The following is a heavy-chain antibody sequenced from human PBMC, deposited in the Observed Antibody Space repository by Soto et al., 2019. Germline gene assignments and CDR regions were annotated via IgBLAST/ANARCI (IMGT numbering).Heavy chain of an antibody. CDR1: GYTFTGYY. V-gene: IGHV1-2*02. D-gene: IGHD6-13*01. CDR2: INPNSGGT. CDR3: APLWVAAAGIGGWATPWFDP. J-gene: IGHJ5*02. Sequence: QVQLVQSGAEVKKPGASVKVSCKASGYTFTGYYMHWVRQAPGQGLEWMGWINPNSGGTNYAQKFQGRVTMTRDTSISTAYMELGRLRSDDTAVYYCAPLWVAAAGIGGWATPWFDPWGQGTLVTVSS.